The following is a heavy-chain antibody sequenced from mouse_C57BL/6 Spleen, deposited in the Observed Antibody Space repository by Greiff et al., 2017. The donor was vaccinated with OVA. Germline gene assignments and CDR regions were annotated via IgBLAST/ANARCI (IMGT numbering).Heavy chain of an antibody. CDR3: ARDYGSSSAFDY. CDR2: IYPSDSET. J-gene: IGHJ2*01. CDR1: GYTFTSYW. V-gene: IGHV1-61*01. Sequence: QVQLKQPGAELVRPGSSVKLSCKASGYTFTSYWMDWVKQRPGQGLEWIGNIYPSDSETHYNQKFKDKATLTVDKSSSTAYMQLSSLTSEDSAVYYCARDYGSSSAFDYWGQGTTLTVSS. D-gene: IGHD1-1*01.